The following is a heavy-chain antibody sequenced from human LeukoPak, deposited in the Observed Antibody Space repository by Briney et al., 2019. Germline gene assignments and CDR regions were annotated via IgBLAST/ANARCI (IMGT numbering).Heavy chain of an antibody. D-gene: IGHD3-3*01. V-gene: IGHV1-58*01. CDR1: GFTFTSSA. Sequence: SVKVSCKASGFTFTSSAVQWVRQARGQRLEWIGWIVVGSGNTNYAQKFQERVTITRDMSTSTAYMELSSLRSEDTAVYYCAAVPYYDFWSGYYTCDYWGQETLVTVSS. J-gene: IGHJ4*02. CDR2: IVVGSGNT. CDR3: AAVPYYDFWSGYYTCDY.